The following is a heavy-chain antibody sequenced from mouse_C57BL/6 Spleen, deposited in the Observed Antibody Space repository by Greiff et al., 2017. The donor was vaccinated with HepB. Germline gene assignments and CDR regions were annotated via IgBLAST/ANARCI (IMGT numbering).Heavy chain of an antibody. CDR1: GYAFSSSW. V-gene: IGHV1-82*01. J-gene: IGHJ1*03. CDR2: IYPGDGDT. Sequence: QVQLKESGPELVKPGASVKISCKASGYAFSSSWMNWVKQRPGKGLEWIGRIYPGDGDTNYNGKFKGKATLTADKSSSTAYMQLSSLTSEDSAVYFCARRDYGTGYFDVWGTGTTVTVSS. D-gene: IGHD1-2*01. CDR3: ARRDYGTGYFDV.